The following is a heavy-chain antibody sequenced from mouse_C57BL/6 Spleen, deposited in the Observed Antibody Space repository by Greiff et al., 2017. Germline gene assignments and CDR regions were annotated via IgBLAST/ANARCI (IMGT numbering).Heavy chain of an antibody. CDR1: GYTFTDHT. J-gene: IGHJ3*01. Sequence: QVQLKESDAELVKPGASVKISCKASGYTFTDHTIHWMKQRPEQGLEWIGHIYPRDGSTKYTEKFKGKATLTADKSSSTAYMQLNSLTSEDSAVYFCARSYYGSSPWFAYWGQGTLVTVSA. D-gene: IGHD1-1*01. V-gene: IGHV1-78*01. CDR3: ARSYYGSSPWFAY. CDR2: IYPRDGST.